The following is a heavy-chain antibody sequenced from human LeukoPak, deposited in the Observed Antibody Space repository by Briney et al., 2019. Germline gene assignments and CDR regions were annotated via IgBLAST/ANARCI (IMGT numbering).Heavy chain of an antibody. CDR1: GGSISSGGDY. CDR3: ARASPYGSGSYDAFDI. V-gene: IGHV4-31*03. CDR2: IYYSGST. D-gene: IGHD3-10*01. J-gene: IGHJ3*02. Sequence: SETLSLTCTVSGGSISSGGDYWSWIRQHPGKGLEWIGYIYYSGSTYYNPSLKSRVTISVDTSKNQFSLKLSSVTAADTAVYYCARASPYGSGSYDAFDIWGQGAMVTVSS.